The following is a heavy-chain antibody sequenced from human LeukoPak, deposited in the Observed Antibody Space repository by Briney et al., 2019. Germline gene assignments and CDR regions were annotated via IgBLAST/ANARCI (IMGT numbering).Heavy chain of an antibody. CDR3: ARDPERFGELLPPYYHSYYGMDV. J-gene: IGHJ6*02. CDR1: GFTFSNYV. CDR2: IWSDGSNK. V-gene: IGHV3-33*01. Sequence: SGGSLRLSCAASGFTFSNYVMHWVRQAPGKGLEWVAVIWSDGSNKYYGDSEKGRFTISRDNSKNTLYLQMNSLRAEDTAVYYCARDPERFGELLPPYYHSYYGMDVWGQGTTVTVSS. D-gene: IGHD3-10*01.